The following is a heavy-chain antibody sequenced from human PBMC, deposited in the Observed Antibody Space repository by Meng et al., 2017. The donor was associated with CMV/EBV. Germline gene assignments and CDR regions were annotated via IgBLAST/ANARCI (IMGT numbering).Heavy chain of an antibody. CDR1: GFTVSSNY. CDR2: IYSGGST. V-gene: IGHV3-53*01. D-gene: IGHD3-3*01. CDR3: ARGKEWLPFFDY. Sequence: GESLKISCAASGFTVSSNYMSWVRQAPGKGLEWVSVIYSGGSTYYADSEKGRFTISRDNSKNTLYLQMNSLRAEDTAVYYCARGKEWLPFFDYWGQGTLVTVSS. J-gene: IGHJ4*02.